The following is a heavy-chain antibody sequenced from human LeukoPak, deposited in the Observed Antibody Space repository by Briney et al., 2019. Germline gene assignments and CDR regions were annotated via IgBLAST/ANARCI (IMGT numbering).Heavy chain of an antibody. CDR3: ARDQGRQLATPWDY. V-gene: IGHV1-8*01. Sequence: GASVKVSCKASGYTFTSYDINWVRQATGQGLEWMGWMNPNSGNTGYAQKFQGRVTMTRDMSTSTVYMELSSLRSEDTAVYYCARDQGRQLATPWDYWGQGTLVTVSS. CDR2: MNPNSGNT. CDR1: GYTFTSYD. J-gene: IGHJ4*02. D-gene: IGHD6-6*01.